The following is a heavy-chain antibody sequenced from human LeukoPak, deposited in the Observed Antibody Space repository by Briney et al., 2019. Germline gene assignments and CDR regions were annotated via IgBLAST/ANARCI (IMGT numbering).Heavy chain of an antibody. CDR2: IYYSGST. V-gene: IGHV4-39*01. J-gene: IGHJ4*02. D-gene: IGHD3-22*01. CDR3: ARHDQIVVAEIDY. CDR1: GGSISSSSYY. Sequence: SETLSLTCTVSGGSISSSSYYWGWIRQPPGKGLEWIGSIYYSGSTYYNPSLKSRVTTSVDTSKNQFSLKLSSVTAADTAVYYCARHDQIVVAEIDYWGQGTLVTVSS.